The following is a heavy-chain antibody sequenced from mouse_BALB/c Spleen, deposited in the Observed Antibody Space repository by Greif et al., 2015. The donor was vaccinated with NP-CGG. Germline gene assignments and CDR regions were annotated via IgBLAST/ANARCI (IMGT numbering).Heavy chain of an antibody. Sequence: VQLQQSGAELAKPGASVKMPCKASGYTFTSYWMHWVKQRPGQGLEWIGYINPSTGYTEYNQKFKDKATLTADKSSSTAYMQLSSLTSEDSAVYYCARRVYYFDYWGQGTTLTVSS. CDR1: GYTFTSYW. CDR2: INPSTGYT. CDR3: ARRVYYFDY. V-gene: IGHV1-7*01. J-gene: IGHJ2*01.